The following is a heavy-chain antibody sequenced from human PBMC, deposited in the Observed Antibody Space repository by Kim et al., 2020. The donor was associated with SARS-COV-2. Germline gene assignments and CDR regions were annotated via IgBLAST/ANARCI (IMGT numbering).Heavy chain of an antibody. D-gene: IGHD3-22*01. CDR1: GYTFINYG. CDR2: ISGYDGNT. Sequence: ASVKVSCKASGYTFINYGVTWVRQAPGQGLEWMGWISGYDGNTYYAQKFQDRVTMTIDTSTTTAYLELKNLRSDDTAVYYCARERSLNYYDSSGFSQSFDYWGQGTMVTVSS. J-gene: IGHJ4*02. V-gene: IGHV1-18*04. CDR3: ARERSLNYYDSSGFSQSFDY.